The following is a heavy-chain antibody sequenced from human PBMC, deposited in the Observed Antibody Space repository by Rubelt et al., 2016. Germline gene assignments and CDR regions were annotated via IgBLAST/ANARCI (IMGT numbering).Heavy chain of an antibody. Sequence: SSKGGSTYYADSVKGRFTISRDNSKNTLCLQMSSLRAEDTAVYYCAAESTKLELRYPLDYWGQGTLVTVSS. D-gene: IGHD1-7*01. CDR3: AAESTKLELRYPLDY. V-gene: IGHV3-64D*06. J-gene: IGHJ4*02. CDR2: SSKGGST.